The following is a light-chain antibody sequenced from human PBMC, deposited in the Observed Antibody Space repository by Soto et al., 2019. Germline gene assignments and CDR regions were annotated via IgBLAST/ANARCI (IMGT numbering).Light chain of an antibody. CDR2: GAS. V-gene: IGKV3-15*01. J-gene: IGKJ1*01. CDR1: QSVSSD. CDR3: QQYSTWPRT. Sequence: ETVMTQFPATLSVSPGDRVTLSCRASQSVSSDVAWYQQKPGQSPRLLIFGASTRASSIPARFTGSRSGTEFSLTISSXQSEDFAVYYCQQYSTWPRTFGQGTKVDIK.